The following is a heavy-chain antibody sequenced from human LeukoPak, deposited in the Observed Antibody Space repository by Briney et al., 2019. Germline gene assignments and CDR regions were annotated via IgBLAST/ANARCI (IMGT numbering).Heavy chain of an antibody. CDR3: ARGDDYGDYGYYFDY. Sequence: GASVKVSCXASGYTFTSYGISWVRQAPGQGLEWMGWISAYNGNTNYAQKLQGRVTMTTDTSTSTAYMELRSLRSDDTAVYYCARGDDYGDYGYYFDYWGQGTLVTVSS. CDR1: GYTFTSYG. V-gene: IGHV1-18*01. J-gene: IGHJ4*02. D-gene: IGHD4-17*01. CDR2: ISAYNGNT.